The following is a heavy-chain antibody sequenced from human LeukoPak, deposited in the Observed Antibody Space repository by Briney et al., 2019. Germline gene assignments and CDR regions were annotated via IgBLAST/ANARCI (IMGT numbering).Heavy chain of an antibody. D-gene: IGHD6-19*01. CDR1: GGSFSGYY. V-gene: IGHV4-34*01. CDR3: ARHPVAALYYYYYMDV. Sequence: SETLSLTCAVYGGSFSGYYWSWIRQPPGKGLEWIGEINHSGSTNYNPSLKSRVTISVDTSKNQFSLKLSSVTAADTAVYYCARHPVAALYYYYYMDVWGKGTTVTVSS. CDR2: INHSGST. J-gene: IGHJ6*03.